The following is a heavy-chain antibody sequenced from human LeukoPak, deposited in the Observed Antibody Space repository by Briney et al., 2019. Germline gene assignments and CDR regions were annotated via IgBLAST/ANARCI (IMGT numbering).Heavy chain of an antibody. Sequence: NPSQTLSLTCTVSGGSISSGDYSWSWIRQPPGKGLEWIGHIYFIGSTYYNPSLNSRISISLDTSKTQFSLNLSAVTAADTAVYYRARVKYRLKSASGTFFYFFDNWGQGTLVTVSS. V-gene: IGHV4-30-4*01. J-gene: IGHJ4*02. CDR1: GGSISSGDYS. CDR2: IYFIGST. D-gene: IGHD3-10*01. CDR3: ARVKYRLKSASGTFFYFFDN.